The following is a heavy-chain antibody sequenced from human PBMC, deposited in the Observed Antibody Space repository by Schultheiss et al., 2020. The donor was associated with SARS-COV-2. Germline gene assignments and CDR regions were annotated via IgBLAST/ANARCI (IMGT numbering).Heavy chain of an antibody. V-gene: IGHV3-21*03. CDR3: TTDDFWSGYYPIDY. CDR1: GFTFSSYA. Sequence: GESLKISCAASGFTFSSYAMHWVRQAPGKGLEWVSSISSSSSYIYYADSVKGRFTISRDNAKNSLYLQMNSLKTEDTAVYYCTTDDFWSGYYPIDYWGQGTLVTVSS. CDR2: ISSSSSYI. J-gene: IGHJ4*02. D-gene: IGHD3-3*01.